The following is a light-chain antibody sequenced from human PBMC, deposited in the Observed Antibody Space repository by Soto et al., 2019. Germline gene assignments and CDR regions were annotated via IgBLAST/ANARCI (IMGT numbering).Light chain of an antibody. CDR2: EVS. CDR3: SSFAGSPVV. V-gene: IGLV2-8*01. CDR1: SSDVGEENY. J-gene: IGLJ2*01. Sequence: ALTQPPSASGSPGQSVTITCSGTSSDVGEENYVSWYQQHPGKVPKLILYEVSKRPSGVPDRFSGSRSGNTASLTVSGLQAEDEADYYCSSFAGSPVVFGGGTK.